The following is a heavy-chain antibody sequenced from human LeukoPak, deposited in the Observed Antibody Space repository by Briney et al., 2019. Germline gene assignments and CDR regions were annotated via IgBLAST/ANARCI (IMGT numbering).Heavy chain of an antibody. D-gene: IGHD2-2*01. CDR1: GFAFSSYS. J-gene: IGHJ5*02. V-gene: IGHV3-21*01. CDR2: ISSSSSYI. CDR3: ARGGSTSFNWFDP. Sequence: GGSLRLSCAASGFAFSSYSMSWVRQAPGKGLEWVSSISSSSSYIYYADSVKGRFTISRDNAKNSLYLQMNSLRAEDTAVYYCARGGSTSFNWFDPWGQGTLVTVSS.